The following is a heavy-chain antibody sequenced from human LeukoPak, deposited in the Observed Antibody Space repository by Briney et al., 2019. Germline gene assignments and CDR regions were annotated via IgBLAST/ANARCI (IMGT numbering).Heavy chain of an antibody. D-gene: IGHD5-24*01. CDR2: ISSSSGRT. CDR3: VRALGAGSY. CDR1: GFTFSSHA. V-gene: IGHV3-23*01. Sequence: GGSLRLSCAASGFTFSSHAMSWVRQAPGKGLEWVSAISSSSGRTYYADSVKGRFTISRDNAKNLLYLQMNSLRAEDTALYYCVRALGAGSYWGQGTLVTVSS. J-gene: IGHJ4*02.